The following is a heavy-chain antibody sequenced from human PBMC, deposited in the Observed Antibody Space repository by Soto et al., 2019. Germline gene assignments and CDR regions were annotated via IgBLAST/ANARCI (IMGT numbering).Heavy chain of an antibody. CDR2: ISHGGRT. CDR3: ARDSGDYLDY. CDR1: GGSFSGYY. V-gene: IGHV4-34*02. J-gene: IGHJ4*02. D-gene: IGHD2-21*01. Sequence: QVQLQQWGAGLLKPSETLSLTCAVYGGSFSGYYWSWIRQPPGKGLEWIGGISHGGRTSYDASLDTRVTISRDTSKNQFSLNLSSVTAADTAIYYCARDSGDYLDYWGQGTLVTVSS.